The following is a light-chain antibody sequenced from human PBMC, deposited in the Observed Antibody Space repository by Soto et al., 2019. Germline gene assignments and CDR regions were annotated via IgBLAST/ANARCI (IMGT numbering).Light chain of an antibody. CDR3: QQLNTYPFT. CDR1: QGISSY. V-gene: IGKV1-9*01. CDR2: AAS. J-gene: IGKJ4*01. Sequence: DIQLTQSPSFLSASVGDRVTITCRASQGISSYLAWYQQKPGKAPKLLIYAASTLQGGVPSRFSGSESGTEFTLTSSSLQPEDFATYYCQQLNTYPFTFGGGTKVEIK.